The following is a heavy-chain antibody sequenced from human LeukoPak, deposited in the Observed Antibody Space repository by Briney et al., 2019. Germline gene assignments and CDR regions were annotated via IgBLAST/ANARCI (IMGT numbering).Heavy chain of an antibody. J-gene: IGHJ4*02. CDR2: ISWNMGNT. V-gene: IGHV3-9*01. CDR1: GFTFDIYV. CDR3: AKDMNSYGSGSSYNPWGPFDS. D-gene: IGHD3-10*01. Sequence: GGSLRLSCAPSGFTFDIYVMRCVRQAPGKGLECVSGISWNMGNTGFAYSVKGRFTISRDNPEKPTKLKIDSLTPEDTAFYFCAKDMNSYGSGSSYNPWGPFDSWGQGTLVTVSS.